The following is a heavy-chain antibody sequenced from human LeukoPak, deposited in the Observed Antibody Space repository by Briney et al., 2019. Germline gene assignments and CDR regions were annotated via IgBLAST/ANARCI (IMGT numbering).Heavy chain of an antibody. CDR1: GYSISSGYY. CDR2: IYHSGST. CDR3: ARGRDGSSYYFDY. V-gene: IGHV4-38-2*01. Sequence: SETLSLTCAVSGYSISSGYYWGWIRQPPGKGLEWIGSIYHSGSTNYNPSLKSRVTISVDTSKNQFSLKLSSMTAADTAVYYCARGRDGSSYYFDYWGQGSLVTVSS. D-gene: IGHD3-10*01. J-gene: IGHJ4*02.